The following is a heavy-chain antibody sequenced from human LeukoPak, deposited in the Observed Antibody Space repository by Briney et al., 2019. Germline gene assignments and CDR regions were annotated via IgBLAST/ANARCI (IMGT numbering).Heavy chain of an antibody. J-gene: IGHJ4*02. D-gene: IGHD1-26*01. CDR1: GGSISSGDYY. CDR3: ARHFVGFGPGDY. Sequence: PSQTLSLTCTVSGGSISSGDYYWSWIRQPPGKGLEWIGSISYSGSTYYNPSLKSRVTISVDTSKNQFSLKLNSVTAADTAVYYCARHFVGFGPGDYWGQGTLVTVSS. CDR2: ISYSGST. V-gene: IGHV4-39*01.